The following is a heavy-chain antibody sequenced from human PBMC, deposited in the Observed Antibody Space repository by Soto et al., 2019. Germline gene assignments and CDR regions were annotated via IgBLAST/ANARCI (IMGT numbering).Heavy chain of an antibody. Sequence: QVQLVESGGGVVQPGRSLRLSCAASGFTFSSYAMHWVRQAPGKRLEWVAVISYDGSNKYYADSVKGRFTISRDNSKNTLYVQRNSLRAEGTAVYYCAGVGGEGYFDYWGKGTLVTVSS. V-gene: IGHV3-30-3*01. CDR2: ISYDGSNK. CDR3: AGVGGEGYFDY. CDR1: GFTFSSYA. J-gene: IGHJ4*02. D-gene: IGHD1-26*01.